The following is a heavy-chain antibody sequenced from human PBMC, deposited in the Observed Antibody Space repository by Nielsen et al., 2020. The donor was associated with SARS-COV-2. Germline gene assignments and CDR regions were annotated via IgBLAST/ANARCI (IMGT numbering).Heavy chain of an antibody. Sequence: ASVKVSCKASGNAFTSHPIHWVRKAPGQRPEWMGWINAGNGNTKYSEKFQGRVTITRDTSASTIYMDLSSLRSDDTAVYYCARLLDSRVYPTLDYWGQGTLVTVSS. D-gene: IGHD3-22*01. V-gene: IGHV1-3*01. CDR3: ARLLDSRVYPTLDY. CDR2: INAGNGNT. J-gene: IGHJ4*02. CDR1: GNAFTSHP.